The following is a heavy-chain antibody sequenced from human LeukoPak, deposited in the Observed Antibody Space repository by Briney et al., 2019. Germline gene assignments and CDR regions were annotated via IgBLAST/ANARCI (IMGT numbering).Heavy chain of an antibody. V-gene: IGHV3-23*01. Sequence: GGCLRLSCAASGFTFSSYAMSWVRQAPGKGLEWVSAISGSTSSTYYADSVKGRFTISRDNSKNTLYLQMNSLRAEDTAVYYCTSPARTGIAARATDYWGQGTLVTVSS. D-gene: IGHD6-6*01. CDR2: ISGSTSST. CDR1: GFTFSSYA. CDR3: TSPARTGIAARATDY. J-gene: IGHJ4*02.